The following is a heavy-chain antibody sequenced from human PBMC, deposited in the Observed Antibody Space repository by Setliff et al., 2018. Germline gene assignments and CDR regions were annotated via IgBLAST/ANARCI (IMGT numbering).Heavy chain of an antibody. J-gene: IGHJ4*02. CDR2: INGASGNT. CDR3: ARGYYDSYARYYVVGDY. Sequence: ASVKVSCKASGYSLSAYVMHWVRQAPGQRLEWMGWINGASGNTKYSQKFQGRVTITRDTSASTAHMELSSLRTEDTAVYDCARGYYDSYARYYVVGDYWGQGTPVTVSS. CDR1: GYSLSAYV. V-gene: IGHV1-3*01. D-gene: IGHD3-22*01.